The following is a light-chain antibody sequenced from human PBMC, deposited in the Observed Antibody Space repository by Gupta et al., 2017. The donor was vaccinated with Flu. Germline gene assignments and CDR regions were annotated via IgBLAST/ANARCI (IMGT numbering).Light chain of an antibody. V-gene: IGKV2-30*01. CDR3: MQGAYWPLT. CDR2: EVS. CDR1: QGLLYSDGHTY. J-gene: IGKJ5*01. Sequence: DVVMPQSPLSLSVTLGQPASISCRSSQGLLYSDGHTYLNWFQQRPGQSPRRLIYEVSNRDSGVPDRFSGSGSGTDFTLRISRVEAEDVGVYYCMQGAYWPLTFGQGTRLEIK.